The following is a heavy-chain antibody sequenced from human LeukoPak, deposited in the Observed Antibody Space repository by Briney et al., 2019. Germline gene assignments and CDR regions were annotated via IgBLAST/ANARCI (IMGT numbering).Heavy chain of an antibody. CDR3: ARDPRKYSGYDYFDY. V-gene: IGHV4-61*01. CDR1: GGSINSSIYH. D-gene: IGHD5-12*01. Sequence: SETLSLTCTVSGGSINSSIYHWGWIRQPPGKGLEWIGYIYYSGSTNYNPSLKSRVTISVDTSKNQFSLKLSSVTAADTAVYYCARDPRKYSGYDYFDYWGQGTLVTVSS. J-gene: IGHJ4*02. CDR2: IYYSGST.